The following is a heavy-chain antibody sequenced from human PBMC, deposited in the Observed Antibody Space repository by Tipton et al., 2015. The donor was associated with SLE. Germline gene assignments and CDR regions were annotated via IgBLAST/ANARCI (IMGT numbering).Heavy chain of an antibody. V-gene: IGHV4-61*09. Sequence: TLSLTCTVSGGSISSGSYYWSWIRQPAGKGLEWIGHIYATGITNYNPSLKSRVTISVDTSKNQFSLKLSSVTAADTAVYYCARLVTSSWYWYFDLWGRGTLVTVSS. CDR2: IYATGIT. CDR1: GGSISSGSYY. J-gene: IGHJ2*01. D-gene: IGHD6-13*01. CDR3: ARLVTSSWYWYFDL.